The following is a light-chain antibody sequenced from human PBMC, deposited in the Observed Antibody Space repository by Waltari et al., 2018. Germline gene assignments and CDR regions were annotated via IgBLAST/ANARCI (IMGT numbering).Light chain of an antibody. Sequence: STELTQPPSVSVFPGQTARITCSADALADEYAYWYQQKPGQAPVMIIYEDNERHSGIPDRFSGSSSGTTVTLTISAVQAEDEADYFCQSVDSTDSYPVFGGGTKLTVL. CDR2: EDN. J-gene: IGLJ2*01. V-gene: IGLV3-25*03. CDR1: ALADEY. CDR3: QSVDSTDSYPV.